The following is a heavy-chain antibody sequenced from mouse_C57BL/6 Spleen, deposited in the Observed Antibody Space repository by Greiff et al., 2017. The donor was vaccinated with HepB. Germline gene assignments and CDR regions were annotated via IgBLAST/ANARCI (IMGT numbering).Heavy chain of an antibody. CDR3: VRQPSYGYYAMDY. CDR2: IRSKSNNYAT. J-gene: IGHJ4*01. V-gene: IGHV10-1*01. D-gene: IGHD1-1*01. CDR1: GFSFNTYA. Sequence: EVQLVESGGGLVQPKGSLKLSCAASGFSFNTYAMNWVRQAPGKGLEWVARIRSKSNNYATYYADSVKDRFTISRDDSESMLYLQMNNLKTEDTAMYYCVRQPSYGYYAMDYWGQGTSVTVSS.